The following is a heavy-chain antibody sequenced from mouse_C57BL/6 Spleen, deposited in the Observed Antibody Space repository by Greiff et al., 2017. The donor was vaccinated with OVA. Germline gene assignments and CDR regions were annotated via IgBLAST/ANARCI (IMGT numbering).Heavy chain of an antibody. J-gene: IGHJ4*01. Sequence: VQLQQSGPELVKPGASVKISCKASGYTFTDYYMNWVKQSHGKSLEWIGDINPNNGGTSYNQKFKGKATLTVDKSSSTAYMELRSLTSEDSAVYYCAKELGRVYAMDYWGQGTSVTVSS. D-gene: IGHD4-1*01. CDR3: AKELGRVYAMDY. CDR1: GYTFTDYY. CDR2: INPNNGGT. V-gene: IGHV1-26*01.